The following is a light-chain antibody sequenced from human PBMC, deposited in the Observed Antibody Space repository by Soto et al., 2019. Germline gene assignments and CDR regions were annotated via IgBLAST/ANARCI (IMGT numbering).Light chain of an antibody. CDR2: SSS. CDR3: QQYGRSPTWT. J-gene: IGKJ1*01. CDR1: QIISGTY. V-gene: IGKV3-20*01. Sequence: EIVLPQSPCTLSLSPGERATLSCRASQIISGTYLAWYQQKPGQDPRLLIYSSSSRAAGVSDRFSGSGSGTDFSLTISRLEPEEVAMYYCQQYGRSPTWTFGQGTKVDIK.